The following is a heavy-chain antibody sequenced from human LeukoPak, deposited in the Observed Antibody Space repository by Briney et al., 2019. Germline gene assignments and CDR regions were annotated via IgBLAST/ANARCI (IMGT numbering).Heavy chain of an antibody. J-gene: IGHJ4*02. CDR1: GGSISSSSYY. CDR2: IYYSGNT. CDR3: ARHRIPAALASAFDY. V-gene: IGHV4-39*01. Sequence: SETLSLTCTVSGGSISSSSYYWDWIRQPPGKGLKWIGAIYYSGNTNYNPSLKSRVTISVDTSKNQFSLKLSSVTAADTAVYYCARHRIPAALASAFDYWGQGTLVTVSS. D-gene: IGHD2-2*01.